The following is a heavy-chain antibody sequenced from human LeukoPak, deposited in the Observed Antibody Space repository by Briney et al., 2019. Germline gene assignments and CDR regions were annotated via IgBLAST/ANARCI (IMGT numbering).Heavy chain of an antibody. D-gene: IGHD3-10*01. CDR3: AKAPYGSGSYYYFDY. J-gene: IGHJ4*02. Sequence: GGSLRLSCAASGLLFNDYAMTWVRQAPGKGLEWVSVISGSGGSTYYADSVKGRFTISRDNSKKTVYLQMSSLRAEDTAVYYCAKAPYGSGSYYYFDYWGQGTLVTVSS. CDR2: ISGSGGST. V-gene: IGHV3-23*01. CDR1: GLLFNDYA.